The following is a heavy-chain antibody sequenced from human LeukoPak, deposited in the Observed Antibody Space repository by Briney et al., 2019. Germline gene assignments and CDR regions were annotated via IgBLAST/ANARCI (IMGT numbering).Heavy chain of an antibody. CDR1: GFTFDDYA. D-gene: IGHD1-26*01. CDR2: ISGDGGST. V-gene: IGHV3-43*02. CDR3: AKEMKWELSLSHRADFDY. J-gene: IGHJ4*02. Sequence: GGSLRLSCAASGFTFDDYAMHWVRQAPGKGLEWVSLISGDGGSTYYADSVKGRFTISRDNNKNSLYLQMSSLRTEDTALYYCAKEMKWELSLSHRADFDYWGQGTLVTVSS.